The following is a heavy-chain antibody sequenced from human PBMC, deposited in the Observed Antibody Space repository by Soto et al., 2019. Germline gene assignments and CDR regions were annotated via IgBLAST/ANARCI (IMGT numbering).Heavy chain of an antibody. CDR2: IIPIFGTA. Sequence: GASVKVSCKASGGTFSSYAISWVRQAPGQGLEWMGGIIPIFGTANYAQKFQGRVTITADESTSTAYMELSSLRSEDTAVYYCASKLVLLGNYYGMDVWGQGTTVTSP. CDR3: ASKLVLLGNYYGMDV. D-gene: IGHD1-1*01. J-gene: IGHJ6*02. CDR1: GGTFSSYA. V-gene: IGHV1-69*13.